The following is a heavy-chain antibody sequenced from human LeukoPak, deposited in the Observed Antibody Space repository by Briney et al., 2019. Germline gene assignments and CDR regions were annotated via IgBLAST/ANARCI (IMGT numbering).Heavy chain of an antibody. V-gene: IGHV5-10-1*01. Sequence: GESLKISCKGSGYSFTSYWISWVRQMPGKGLEWMGRIDPSDSYTNYSPSFQGHVTISADKSISTAYLQWSSLKASDTAMYYCARHRRVLTELFDPWGQGTLVTVSS. CDR2: IDPSDSYT. CDR3: ARHRRVLTELFDP. CDR1: GYSFTSYW. D-gene: IGHD2/OR15-2a*01. J-gene: IGHJ5*02.